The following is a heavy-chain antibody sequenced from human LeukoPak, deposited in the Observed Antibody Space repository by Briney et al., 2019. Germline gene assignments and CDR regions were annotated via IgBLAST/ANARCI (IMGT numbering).Heavy chain of an antibody. CDR2: IIASGIST. Sequence: PGGSLRLSCAASGFTFNNYAMTWVRQAPEKGLEWVSSIIASGISTYYGDSVKGRFTISRDNSKNTLYLQMNSLRAEDTAVYYCAKGSRGNYHYWGQGTLVTVSS. CDR1: GFTFNNYA. D-gene: IGHD1-7*01. V-gene: IGHV3-23*01. J-gene: IGHJ4*02. CDR3: AKGSRGNYHY.